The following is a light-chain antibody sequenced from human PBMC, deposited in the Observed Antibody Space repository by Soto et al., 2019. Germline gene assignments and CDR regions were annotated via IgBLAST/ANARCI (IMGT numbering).Light chain of an antibody. CDR1: NRDVGGRDW. CDR3: CSYATGSVYV. V-gene: IGLV2-14*03. CDR2: DVS. Sequence: PAYGKGAAGGGSSITRKGNNRDVGGRDWVSWYQQHPGKTPKLMIYDVSLRPSGISNRFSGSKSGNTASLTISGLQAVDEADYFCCSYATGSVYVFGSGTKVTVL. J-gene: IGLJ1*01.